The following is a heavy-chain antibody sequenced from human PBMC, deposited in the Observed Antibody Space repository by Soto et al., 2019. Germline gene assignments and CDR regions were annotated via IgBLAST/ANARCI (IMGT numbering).Heavy chain of an antibody. CDR2: MYHSGAF. CDR3: ARAQFYSGSGNYNNLMFDA. Sequence: SETLSLTCTVSGGSISRSSWSWIRQPPGGGREWIGYMYHSGAFLKSPSLKSRLTMSLYMSKNQFSLTLTSITAADAAVYYCARAQFYSGSGNYNNLMFDAWGQGIQVTVSS. D-gene: IGHD3-10*01. V-gene: IGHV4-59*12. CDR1: GGSISRSS. J-gene: IGHJ5*02.